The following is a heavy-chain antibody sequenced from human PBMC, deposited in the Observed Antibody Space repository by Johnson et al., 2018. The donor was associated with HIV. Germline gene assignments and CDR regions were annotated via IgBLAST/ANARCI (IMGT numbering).Heavy chain of an antibody. CDR2: IYSGGIT. CDR1: GFTVSSNY. V-gene: IGHV3-66*01. CDR3: AGDLFPLVVPGAIGTGAFDF. D-gene: IGHD2-2*01. J-gene: IGHJ3*01. Sequence: VQLVESGGGLVQPGGSLRLSCAVSGFTVSSNYMNWVRQAPGKGLEWVSVIYSGGITYYADSVKGRFTISRDNSKKMLYLQMNSLRAEDTAVYHCAGDLFPLVVPGAIGTGAFDFWGQGTKVTVSS.